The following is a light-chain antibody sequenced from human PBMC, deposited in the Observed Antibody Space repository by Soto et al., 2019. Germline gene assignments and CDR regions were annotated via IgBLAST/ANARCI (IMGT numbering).Light chain of an antibody. CDR2: GAS. CDR3: QHYRTS. J-gene: IGKJ4*01. CDR1: QSVSSSY. V-gene: IGKV3-20*01. Sequence: EIVLTQSPGTLSLSPGERATLSCRASQSVSSSYLSWYQQKPGQPPRLLIYGASSRATGIPDRFSGSGSGTDFTITITRLDAEDFAVYYCQHYRTSFGGGTKVEIK.